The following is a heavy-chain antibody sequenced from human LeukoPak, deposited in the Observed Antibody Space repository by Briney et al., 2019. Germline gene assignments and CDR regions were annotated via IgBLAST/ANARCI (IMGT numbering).Heavy chain of an antibody. CDR3: ASCDYGGNNCPSDY. J-gene: IGHJ4*02. CDR2: IRYDGSNK. CDR1: GFTFSSYG. Sequence: PGGSLRLSCAASGFTFSSYGMHWVRQAPGKGLEWVAFIRYDGSNKYYADSVKGRFTISRDNSKNTLYLQMNSLRAEDTAVYYCASCDYGGNNCPSDYWGQGTLVTVSS. D-gene: IGHD4-23*01. V-gene: IGHV3-30*02.